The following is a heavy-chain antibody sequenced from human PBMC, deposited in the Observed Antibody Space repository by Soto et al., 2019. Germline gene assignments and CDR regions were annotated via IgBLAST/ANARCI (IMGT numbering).Heavy chain of an antibody. V-gene: IGHV1-69*06. Sequence: TVKVSCKAWGGTFSSYAIRWVRQAPGQGLEWMGGIMPSFGTANYAQKFQGRVTITADKSTNTAYMELSSLRSEETAVYYCARIRRGGERLDHDDAFDIWGQGTTVTVS. CDR3: ARIRRGGERLDHDDAFDI. D-gene: IGHD3-16*01. CDR2: IMPSFGTA. J-gene: IGHJ3*02. CDR1: GGTFSSYA.